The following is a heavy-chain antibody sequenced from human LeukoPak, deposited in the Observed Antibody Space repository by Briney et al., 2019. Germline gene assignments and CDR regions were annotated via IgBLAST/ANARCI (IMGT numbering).Heavy chain of an antibody. D-gene: IGHD1-26*01. CDR1: GYSFTTHG. V-gene: IGHV1-18*01. Sequence: GASVKVSCKASGYSFTTHGISWVRQAPGQGLEWMGWISTYSAITNFAQNFQGRVTMTTYTSTGTAYMELRSLRSDDTAVYYCARSTGSFFPFDYWGQGTLVTVSS. J-gene: IGHJ4*02. CDR3: ARSTGSFFPFDY. CDR2: ISTYSAIT.